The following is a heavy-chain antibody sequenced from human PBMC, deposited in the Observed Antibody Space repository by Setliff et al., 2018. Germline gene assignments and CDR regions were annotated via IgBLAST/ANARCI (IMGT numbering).Heavy chain of an antibody. J-gene: IGHJ3*02. V-gene: IGHV3-7*03. Sequence: GGSLRLSCAASGFTFSSYWMSWVRQAPGKGLEWVANIKQDGSDKYYVDSVKGRFTISRDNAKNSLSLQMNSLRAEDTAVYYCVRARTTNYDFWSGLNASDIWGQGTMVTVSS. D-gene: IGHD3-3*01. CDR1: GFTFSSYW. CDR2: IKQDGSDK. CDR3: VRARTTNYDFWSGLNASDI.